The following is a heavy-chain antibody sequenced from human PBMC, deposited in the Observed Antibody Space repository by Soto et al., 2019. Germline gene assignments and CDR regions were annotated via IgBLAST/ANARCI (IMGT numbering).Heavy chain of an antibody. CDR2: INHSGST. D-gene: IGHD6-19*01. V-gene: IGHV4-34*01. Sequence: PSETLSLTCAVYGGSFSGYYWSWIRQPPGKGLEWIGEINHSGSTNYNPSLKSRVNISVDKSKNQFSLKLSSVTAADTAVYYFAIAGPGPIAVAGTGSDYWGQGTLVTVSS. CDR3: AIAGPGPIAVAGTGSDY. J-gene: IGHJ4*02. CDR1: GGSFSGYY.